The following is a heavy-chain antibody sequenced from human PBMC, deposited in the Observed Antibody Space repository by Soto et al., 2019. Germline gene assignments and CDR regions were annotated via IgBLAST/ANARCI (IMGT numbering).Heavy chain of an antibody. CDR1: GYTFFTYD. Sequence: VHLVQSGVEVKTPGASVKVSCQASGYTFFTYDISWVRQAPGQGLEWMGWIITYSGDTKYAQKFQGRVTMTTDTSTTTAYLELSSLRSDDTAVYYCARHHGPTTSENWFDPWGQGTLVTVSS. CDR3: ARHHGPTTSENWFDP. CDR2: IITYSGDT. V-gene: IGHV1-18*01. J-gene: IGHJ5*02. D-gene: IGHD5-12*01.